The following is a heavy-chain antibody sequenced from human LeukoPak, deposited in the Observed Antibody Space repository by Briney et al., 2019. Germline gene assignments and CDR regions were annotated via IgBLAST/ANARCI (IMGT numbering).Heavy chain of an antibody. V-gene: IGHV1-2*02. Sequence: ASVKVSCKASGYTFTGYNMHWVRQAPGQGLEWMGWINPNSGGTNYAQKFQGRVTMTRDTSISTAYMELSRLRSDDTAVYYCARGGVTMVRGVIITPYYMDVWGKGTTVTVSS. J-gene: IGHJ6*03. CDR3: ARGGVTMVRGVIITPYYMDV. CDR1: GYTFTGYN. CDR2: INPNSGGT. D-gene: IGHD3-10*01.